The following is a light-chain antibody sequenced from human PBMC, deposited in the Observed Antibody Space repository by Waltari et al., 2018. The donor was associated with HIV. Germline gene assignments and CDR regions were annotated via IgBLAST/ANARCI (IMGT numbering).Light chain of an antibody. CDR2: DVT. Sequence: QSALTQPASVPGSPGQSIPISCTGTSRDGGDFNYVSWYQQHPGTAPKLLIYDVTGRPSGVSNRFSGSKSGNTASLTISGLQTEDEALYYCTSYTVNSGLVFGGGTRLAV. CDR1: SRDGGDFNY. CDR3: TSYTVNSGLV. V-gene: IGLV2-14*03. J-gene: IGLJ3*02.